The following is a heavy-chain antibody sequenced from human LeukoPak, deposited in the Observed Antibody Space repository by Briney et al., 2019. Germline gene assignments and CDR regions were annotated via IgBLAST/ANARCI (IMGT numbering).Heavy chain of an antibody. CDR1: GVTFSSYW. D-gene: IGHD6-19*01. V-gene: IGHV3-7*01. Sequence: PGGSLRHSCAASGVTFSSYWMSWVRQAPGKGLEWVANIKQDGSEKYYVDSVKGRFTISRDNAKNSLYLQMNSLRAEDTAVYYCARALPGYSSGWYDYWGQGTLVTVSS. CDR3: ARALPGYSSGWYDY. CDR2: IKQDGSEK. J-gene: IGHJ4*02.